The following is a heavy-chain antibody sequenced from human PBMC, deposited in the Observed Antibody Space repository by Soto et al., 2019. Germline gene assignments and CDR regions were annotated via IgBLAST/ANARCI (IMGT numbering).Heavy chain of an antibody. CDR1: GFTFSSYG. CDR3: ARVGQVISIDY. J-gene: IGHJ4*02. Sequence: PGGPLRLSXAASGFTFSSYGMNWVRQAPGKGLEWVSSISSSSTYTYYADSVKGRFTISRDNAKNSLFLQMNSLRAEDTAVYYCARVGQVISIDYWGQGTLVTVSS. CDR2: ISSSSTYT. V-gene: IGHV3-21*01. D-gene: IGHD3-16*01.